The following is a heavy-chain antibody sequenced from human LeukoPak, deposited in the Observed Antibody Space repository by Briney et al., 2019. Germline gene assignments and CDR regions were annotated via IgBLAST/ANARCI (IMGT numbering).Heavy chain of an antibody. CDR1: GFTFSDYY. V-gene: IGHV3-11*01. J-gene: IGHJ6*02. CDR3: AKVVTMVRGVTIPAYYYGMDV. D-gene: IGHD3-10*01. CDR2: ISSSGSTI. Sequence: GGSLRLSCAASGFTFSDYYMSWIRQAPGKGLEWVSYISSSGSTIYYADSVKGRFTISRDNAKNSLYLQMNSLRAEDTALYYCAKVVTMVRGVTIPAYYYGMDVWGQGTTVTVSS.